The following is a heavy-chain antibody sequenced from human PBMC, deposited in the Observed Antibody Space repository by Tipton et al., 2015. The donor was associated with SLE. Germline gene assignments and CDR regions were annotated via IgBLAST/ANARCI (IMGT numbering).Heavy chain of an antibody. CDR1: GFTFNNYA. V-gene: IGHV3-23*01. CDR3: ARALLRILDWFDP. D-gene: IGHD2-15*01. J-gene: IGHJ5*02. CDR2: VGGFGGGT. Sequence: SLRLSCAASGFTFNNYAMSWVRQAPGKGLEWVSGVGGFGGGTYYADSVKGRFTISRDNSKNTLYLQMNSLRAEDTAVYYCARALLRILDWFDPWGQGTLVTVSS.